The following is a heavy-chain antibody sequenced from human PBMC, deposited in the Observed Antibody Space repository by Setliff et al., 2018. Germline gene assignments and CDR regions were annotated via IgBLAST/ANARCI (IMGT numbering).Heavy chain of an antibody. J-gene: IGHJ4*02. D-gene: IGHD3-16*01. CDR2: VNSDGSST. CDR3: ARDGGEY. V-gene: IGHV3-74*01. Sequence: AGGSLRLSCATSGFTFSSYWMSWVRQAPGKGLVWVSRVNSDGSSTTYADSVKGRFTISRDNAKNSLYLLMNSLRAEDTAVYYCARDGGEYWGQGTLVTVSS. CDR1: GFTFSSYW.